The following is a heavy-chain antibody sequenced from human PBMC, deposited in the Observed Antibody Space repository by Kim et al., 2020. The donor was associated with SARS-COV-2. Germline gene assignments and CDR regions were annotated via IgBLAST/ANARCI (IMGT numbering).Heavy chain of an antibody. V-gene: IGHV3-74*01. CDR2: INGDGSYI. J-gene: IGHJ4*02. CDR3: AREGLGIVGA. D-gene: IGHD1-26*01. Sequence: GGSLRLSCTASGFTFSSYWMHWVLQAPGKGLVCVSRINGDGSYITYADSVKGRFTISRDNAKNTLYLQMNSLRGEDTAVYYCAREGLGIVGAGVQGTLVTVSS. CDR1: GFTFSSYW.